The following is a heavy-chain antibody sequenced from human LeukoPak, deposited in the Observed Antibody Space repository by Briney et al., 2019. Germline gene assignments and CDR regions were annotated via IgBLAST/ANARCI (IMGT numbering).Heavy chain of an antibody. J-gene: IGHJ2*01. CDR3: ATPTVIEYYYDSSGYYPL. D-gene: IGHD3-22*01. CDR1: GGSISSGSYY. CDR2: IYTSGST. V-gene: IGHV4-61*02. Sequence: SETLSLTCTVSGGSISSGSYYWSWIRQPAGKGLEWIGRIYTSGSTNYNPSLKSRVTISVDTSKNQFSLKLSSVTAADTAVYYCATPTVIEYYYDSSGYYPLWGRGTLVTVSS.